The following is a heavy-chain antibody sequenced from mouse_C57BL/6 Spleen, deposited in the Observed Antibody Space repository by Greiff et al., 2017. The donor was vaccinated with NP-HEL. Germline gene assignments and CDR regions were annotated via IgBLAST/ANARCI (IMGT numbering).Heavy chain of an antibody. CDR2: IHPNSGST. J-gene: IGHJ2*01. Sequence: QVQLKQPGAELVKPGASVKLSCKASGYTFTSSWMHWVKQRPGQGLEWIGMIHPNSGSTNYNEKFKSKATLTVDKSSSTAYMQLSSLTSEDSAVYYCARRFDYYGSIDYWGQGTTLTVSS. CDR3: ARRFDYYGSIDY. D-gene: IGHD1-1*01. CDR1: GYTFTSSW. V-gene: IGHV1-64*01.